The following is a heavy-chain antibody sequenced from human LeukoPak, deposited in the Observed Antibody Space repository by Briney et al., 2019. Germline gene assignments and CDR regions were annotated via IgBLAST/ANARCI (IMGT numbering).Heavy chain of an antibody. CDR3: ARDLGQYYDTSDNWFAP. Sequence: GGSLRLSCAASGFTFSNYWMHWVRQAPGKGLVWVSRINSDGINTSYADSVKGRFTISRDNAKNPLNLQMNSLRAEDTAVYYCARDLGQYYDTSDNWFAPWGQGTLVTVSS. J-gene: IGHJ5*02. CDR2: INSDGINT. D-gene: IGHD3-22*01. V-gene: IGHV3-74*01. CDR1: GFTFSNYW.